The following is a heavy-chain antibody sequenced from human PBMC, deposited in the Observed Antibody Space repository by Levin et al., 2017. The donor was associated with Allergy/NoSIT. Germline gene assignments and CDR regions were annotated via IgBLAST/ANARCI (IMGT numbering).Heavy chain of an antibody. D-gene: IGHD5-24*01. CDR1: GFTFSGYW. CDR2: INQDRNQK. V-gene: IGHV3-7*01. Sequence: PGESLKISCAASGFTFSGYWMSWVRQAPGKGLEWVGNINQDRNQKHYVDSVEGRFAIFRDNINNLLYLQLNSLRAEDTAIYFCARHPSRDWFFDLWGRGTPVIVSA. J-gene: IGHJ2*01. CDR3: ARHPSRDWFFDL.